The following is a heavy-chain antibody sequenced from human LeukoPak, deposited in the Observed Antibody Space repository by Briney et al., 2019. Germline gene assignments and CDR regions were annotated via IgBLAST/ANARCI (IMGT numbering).Heavy chain of an antibody. Sequence: ASVKVSCKVSGYTLTDLSMHWVRQAPAKGLEWMGGCDPEDGGTVYVQKFQGRVTMTRDTSTSTVYMELSSLRSEDTAVYYCARSNMDTPMVLTNYWGQGTLVTDSS. D-gene: IGHD5-18*01. CDR3: ARSNMDTPMVLTNY. V-gene: IGHV1-24*01. CDR2: CDPEDGGT. CDR1: GYTLTDLS. J-gene: IGHJ4*02.